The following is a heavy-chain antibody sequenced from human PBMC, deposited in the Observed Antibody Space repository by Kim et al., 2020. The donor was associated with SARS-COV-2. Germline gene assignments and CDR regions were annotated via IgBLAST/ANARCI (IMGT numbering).Heavy chain of an antibody. CDR1: GFTFDDYA. Sequence: GGSLRLSCAASGFTFDDYAMHWVRQAPGKGLEWVSGISWNSGSIGYADSVKGRFTISRDNAKNSLYLQMNSLRAEDTALYYCAKDPEGGMDVWGQGTTVTVSS. J-gene: IGHJ6*02. CDR2: ISWNSGSI. V-gene: IGHV3-9*01. CDR3: AKDPEGGMDV.